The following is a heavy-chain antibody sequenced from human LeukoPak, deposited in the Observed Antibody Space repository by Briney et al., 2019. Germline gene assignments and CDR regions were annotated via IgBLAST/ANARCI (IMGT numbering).Heavy chain of an antibody. CDR3: ARYHSSGLDY. CDR1: GGSISSYY. CDR2: IYYSGST. J-gene: IGHJ4*02. D-gene: IGHD6-19*01. Sequence: PSETLPLTCTVSGGSISSYYWSWIRQPPGKGLEWIGYIYYSGSTNYSPSLKSRVTMSVDTSKNQFSLKLSSVTAADTAVYYCARYHSSGLDYWGQGTLVTVSS. V-gene: IGHV4-59*01.